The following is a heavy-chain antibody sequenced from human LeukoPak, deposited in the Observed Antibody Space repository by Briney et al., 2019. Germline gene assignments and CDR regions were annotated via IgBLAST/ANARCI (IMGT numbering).Heavy chain of an antibody. CDR1: GFTVSSNY. CDR2: ISSSSSYI. Sequence: GGSLRLSCAASGFTVSSNYMSWVRQAPGKGLEWVSSISSSSSYIYYADSVKGRFTISRDNAKNSLYLQMNSLRAEDTAVYYCARDGYCSGGSCYSGAFDIWDQGTMVTVSS. V-gene: IGHV3-21*01. CDR3: ARDGYCSGGSCYSGAFDI. D-gene: IGHD2-15*01. J-gene: IGHJ3*02.